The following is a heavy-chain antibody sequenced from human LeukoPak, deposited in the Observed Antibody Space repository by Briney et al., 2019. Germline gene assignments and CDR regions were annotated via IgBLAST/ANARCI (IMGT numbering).Heavy chain of an antibody. D-gene: IGHD3-10*01. V-gene: IGHV1-18*01. CDR1: GYTFTSYG. CDR2: ISAYNGNT. CDR3: ARPSSDPYYYGSGSYSPFDY. J-gene: IGHJ4*02. Sequence: ASVKVSFKASGYTFTSYGISWVRQAPGQGLEWMGWISAYNGNTNYAQKLQGRVTMTTDTSTSTAYMELRSLRSDDTAVYYCARPSSDPYYYGSGSYSPFDYWAREPWSPSPQ.